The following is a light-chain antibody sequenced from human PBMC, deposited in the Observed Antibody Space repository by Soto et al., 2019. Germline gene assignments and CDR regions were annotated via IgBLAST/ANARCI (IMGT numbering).Light chain of an antibody. CDR2: DAS. V-gene: IGKV1-5*01. CDR1: QSVSSW. J-gene: IGKJ1*01. Sequence: DIQITQSPSTLSASVGDRVTITCRASQSVSSWLAWYQQKPGKAPELLIFDASSLESRVPSRFSGSGSGTEFTLTISSLQLDDFATYYCQQYSRYSWTFGQGTKVDIK. CDR3: QQYSRYSWT.